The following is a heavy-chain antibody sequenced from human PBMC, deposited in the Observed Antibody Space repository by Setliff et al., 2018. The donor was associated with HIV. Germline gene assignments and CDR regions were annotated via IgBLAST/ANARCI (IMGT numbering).Heavy chain of an antibody. CDR2: INPFTGGT. Sequence: SVKVSCKASGYTFRANYIHWVRQAPGQGLVWMGWINPFTGGTNYAQKFQGRVTMTRDTSISTAYMELSRLRSDDTAVYYCARGGVLRYFDWLHQGHRDYFDYWGQGTLVTVSS. V-gene: IGHV1-2*02. CDR3: ARGGVLRYFDWLHQGHRDYFDY. D-gene: IGHD3-9*01. J-gene: IGHJ4*02. CDR1: GYTFRANY.